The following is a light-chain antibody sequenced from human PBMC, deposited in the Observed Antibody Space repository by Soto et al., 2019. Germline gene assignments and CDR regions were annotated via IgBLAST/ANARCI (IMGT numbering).Light chain of an antibody. V-gene: IGKV3-11*01. CDR1: QSVSSY. CDR2: DAS. Sequence: EIVSTQSPATLSLSPGERATLSCRASQSVSSYLAWYQQKPGQAPRLVIYDASKRATDIPARFSGSGSGTDFTLTISSLEPEDSAVYYCQQRANWPHTFGQGTKLEIK. CDR3: QQRANWPHT. J-gene: IGKJ2*01.